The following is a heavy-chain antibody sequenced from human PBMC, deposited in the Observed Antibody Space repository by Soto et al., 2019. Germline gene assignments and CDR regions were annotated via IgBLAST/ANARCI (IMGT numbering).Heavy chain of an antibody. V-gene: IGHV1-69*12. J-gene: IGHJ2*01. Sequence: QVQLVQSGAEVKKPGSSVKVSCKASGGTFSSYAISWVRQAPGQGLEWMGGIIPIFGTANYAQKFQGRVTITADESTSTADMALSSLRSEDTAVYYCVRRGITMVRGGNWYFDLWGRGTLVTVSS. CDR1: GGTFSSYA. D-gene: IGHD3-10*01. CDR2: IIPIFGTA. CDR3: VRRGITMVRGGNWYFDL.